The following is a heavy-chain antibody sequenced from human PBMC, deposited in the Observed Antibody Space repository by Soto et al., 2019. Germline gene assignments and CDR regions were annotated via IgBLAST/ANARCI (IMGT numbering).Heavy chain of an antibody. V-gene: IGHV1-46*03. J-gene: IGHJ6*03. Sequence: QVQLVQSGAEVKKPGASVKVSCKASGYTFTSYYMHWVRQAPGQGLELMGIINPSGGSTSYAQKFPGRVTMTSDSSTSTVYLELCSLRSEDTAVYYCARKGLVVPAAMSSGYYMDVWGKGTTVTVSS. CDR1: GYTFTSYY. CDR2: INPSGGST. CDR3: ARKGLVVPAAMSSGYYMDV. D-gene: IGHD2-2*01.